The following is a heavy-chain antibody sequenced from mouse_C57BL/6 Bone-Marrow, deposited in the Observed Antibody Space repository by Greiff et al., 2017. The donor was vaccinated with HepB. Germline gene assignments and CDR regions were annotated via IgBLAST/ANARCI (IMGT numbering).Heavy chain of an antibody. V-gene: IGHV2-2*01. D-gene: IGHD1-1*01. Sequence: LQESGPGLVQPSQSLSITCTVSGFSLTSYGVHWVRQSPGKGLEWLGVIWSGGSTDYNAAFISRLSISKDNSKSQVFFKMNSLQADDTAIYYCASPYYYGSSYYYAMDYWGQGTSVTVSS. CDR1: GFSLTSYG. J-gene: IGHJ4*01. CDR2: IWSGGST. CDR3: ASPYYYGSSYYYAMDY.